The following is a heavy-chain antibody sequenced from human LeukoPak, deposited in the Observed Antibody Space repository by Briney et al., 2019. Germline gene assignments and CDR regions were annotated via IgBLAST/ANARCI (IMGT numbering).Heavy chain of an antibody. CDR3: ARWILEWEPAFDI. V-gene: IGHV4-61*01. J-gene: IGHJ3*02. D-gene: IGHD3-3*01. Sequence: SETLSLTCTVSGSSVSSGSYYWSWIRQPPGKGMEWIGYMYYSGSTNYNPSLKSRVTISVDTSKNQFSLKLSSVTAADTAVYYCARWILEWEPAFDIWGQGTMVTVSS. CDR1: GSSVSSGSYY. CDR2: MYYSGST.